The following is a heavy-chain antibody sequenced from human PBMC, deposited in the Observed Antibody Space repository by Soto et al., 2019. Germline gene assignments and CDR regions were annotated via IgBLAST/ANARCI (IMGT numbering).Heavy chain of an antibody. CDR3: ARGAGFSYASTWFDI. CDR2: IYYTGST. CDR1: GASISSGSYY. V-gene: IGHV4-61*03. J-gene: IGHJ5*02. D-gene: IGHD5-18*01. Sequence: QVHLQESGPGLVKASETLSLTCTVFGASISSGSYYWTWIRQAPGKGLEWVGHIYYTGSTNYNPALTDRVTIAVATSKNHFSLQLTSVAAADTAVYYCARGAGFSYASTWFDIWGQGTLVTVSS.